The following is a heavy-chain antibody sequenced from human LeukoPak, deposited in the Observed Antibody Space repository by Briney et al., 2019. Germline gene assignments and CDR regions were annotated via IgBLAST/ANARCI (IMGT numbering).Heavy chain of an antibody. V-gene: IGHV1-69*06. CDR3: ARNDYGDYFY. Sequence: ASVKVSSKASGGTFSSYAISWVRQAPGQGLEWMGGIIPIFGTANYAQKFQGRVTITADKSTSTAYMELSSLRSEDTAVYYCARNDYGDYFYWGQGTLVTVSS. J-gene: IGHJ4*02. CDR1: GGTFSSYA. CDR2: IIPIFGTA. D-gene: IGHD4-17*01.